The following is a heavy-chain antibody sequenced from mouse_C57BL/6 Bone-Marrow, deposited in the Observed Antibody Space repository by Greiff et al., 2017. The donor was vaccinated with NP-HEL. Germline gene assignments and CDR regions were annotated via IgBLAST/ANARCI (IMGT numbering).Heavy chain of an antibody. CDR3: ARPGSSYLAWFAY. J-gene: IGHJ3*01. V-gene: IGHV1-42*01. CDR1: GYSFTGYY. CDR2: INPSTGGT. Sequence: EVQLQQSGPELVKPGASVKISCKASGYSFTGYYMNWVKQSPEKSLEWIGEINPSTGGTTYNQKFKAKATLTVDKSSSTAYMQLKSLTSEDSAVYYCARPGSSYLAWFAYWGQGTLVTVSA. D-gene: IGHD1-1*01.